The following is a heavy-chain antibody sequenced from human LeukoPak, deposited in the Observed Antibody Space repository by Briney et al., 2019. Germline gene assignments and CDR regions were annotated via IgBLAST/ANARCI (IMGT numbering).Heavy chain of an antibody. D-gene: IGHD5-12*01. Sequence: QPGGSLRLSCAASGFTISSYAMSWVRQAPGKGLEWVSSISNSGGRTFYTDSVKGRFTISRDNSKITLYLQMNSLRAEDTAVYYCAKSYNGYESKPDYWGQGTLVTVSS. CDR3: AKSYNGYESKPDY. J-gene: IGHJ4*02. V-gene: IGHV3-23*01. CDR2: ISNSGGRT. CDR1: GFTISSYA.